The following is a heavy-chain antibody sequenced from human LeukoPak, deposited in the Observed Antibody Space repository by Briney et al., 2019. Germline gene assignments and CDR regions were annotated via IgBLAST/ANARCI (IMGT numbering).Heavy chain of an antibody. CDR2: INPNSGRK. CDR1: VYTFTGYY. J-gene: IGHJ5*02. CDR3: ARVVSIQYNWFDP. V-gene: IGHV1-2*02. Sequence: SLRGSSTASVYTFTGYYMHWVRQAPGHRLECMGWINPNSGRKNNAQKFQGRVTMTRDTSISTAYMELSRLRSDYTAVYYCARVVSIQYNWFDPCGEGNLVTVSS. D-gene: IGHD2/OR15-2a*01.